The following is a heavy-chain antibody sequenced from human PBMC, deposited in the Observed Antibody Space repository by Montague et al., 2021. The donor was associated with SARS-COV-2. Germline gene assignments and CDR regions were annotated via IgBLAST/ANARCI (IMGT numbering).Heavy chain of an antibody. CDR1: GFTFSEYH. V-gene: IGHV3-48*02. CDR3: ARDSGITGADDY. D-gene: IGHD1-14*01. J-gene: IGHJ4*02. Sequence: SLRLSCAASGFTFSEYHMTWVRQAPGKGLQWVSYISRDSAEVYYXESXKGRFSISRDNDRSALYLQLNNLRNEDTATYYCARDSGITGADDYWGQGTLVAVSS. CDR2: ISRDSAEV.